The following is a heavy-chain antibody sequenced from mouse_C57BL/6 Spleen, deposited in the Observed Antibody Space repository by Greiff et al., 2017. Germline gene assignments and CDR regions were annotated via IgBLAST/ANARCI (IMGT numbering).Heavy chain of an antibody. J-gene: IGHJ4*01. CDR2: IDPEDGGT. D-gene: IGHD3-2*02. CDR1: GFNIKDYY. Sequence: EVQLQQPGAELVKPGASVKLSCTASGFNIKDYYMHWVKQRTEQGLEWIGRIDPEDGGTKYAPKLQGKATITADKPSNPPYRQLSSLTSVYSAVYYCARQLRLRYAMDYWGQGTSVTVSS. V-gene: IGHV14-2*01. CDR3: ARQLRLRYAMDY.